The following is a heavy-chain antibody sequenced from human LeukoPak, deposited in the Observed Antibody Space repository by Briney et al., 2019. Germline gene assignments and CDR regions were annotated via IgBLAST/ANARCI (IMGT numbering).Heavy chain of an antibody. J-gene: IGHJ4*02. CDR3: ARDGIAAAGIYFDY. Sequence: GGSLRLSCAASGFTFSSYSMNWVRQAPGKGLAWVSSISSSSSYIYYADSVKGRFTISRDNAKNSLYLQMNSLRAEDTAVYYCARDGIAAAGIYFDYWGQGTLVTVSS. V-gene: IGHV3-21*01. CDR2: ISSSSSYI. D-gene: IGHD6-13*01. CDR1: GFTFSSYS.